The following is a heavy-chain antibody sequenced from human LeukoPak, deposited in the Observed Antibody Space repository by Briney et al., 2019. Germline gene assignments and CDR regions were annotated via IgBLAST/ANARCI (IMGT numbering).Heavy chain of an antibody. CDR1: GGSINFNH. CDR2: IYSSGTT. CDR3: ARASTRTTPIDY. Sequence: PSETLSLTCSVSGGSINFNHWSWIRQPAGKGLEWIGRIYSSGTTNYNPSLNSRVTMSVDTSNNQFSLKLTSVTAADTAVYYCARASTRTTPIDYWGQGTLVTVSS. J-gene: IGHJ4*02. V-gene: IGHV4-4*07. D-gene: IGHD1-1*01.